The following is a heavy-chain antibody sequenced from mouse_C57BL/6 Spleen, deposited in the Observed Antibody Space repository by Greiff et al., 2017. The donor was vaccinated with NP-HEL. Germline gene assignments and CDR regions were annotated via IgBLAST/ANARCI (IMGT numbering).Heavy chain of an antibody. V-gene: IGHV2-5*01. J-gene: IGHJ2*01. Sequence: QVQLKESGPGLVQPSQSLSITCTVSGFSLTSYGVHWVRQSPGKGLEWLGVIWRGGSTDYNAAFMSRLSITKDNSKSQVFFKMNSLQADDTAIYYCAKGANWDVEGNYFDYWGQGTTLTVSS. D-gene: IGHD4-1*01. CDR2: IWRGGST. CDR3: AKGANWDVEGNYFDY. CDR1: GFSLTSYG.